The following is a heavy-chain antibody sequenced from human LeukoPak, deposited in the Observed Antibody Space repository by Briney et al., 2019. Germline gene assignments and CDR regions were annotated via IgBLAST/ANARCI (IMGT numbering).Heavy chain of an antibody. V-gene: IGHV6-1*01. J-gene: IGHJ4*02. CDR2: TYYRSKWYS. Sequence: SQTLSVTCGISGDSVSSINGAWNWVRQSPSRGLEWLGRTYYRSKWYSDYAVPIQGRMSINPDTSKNQFTLHLFSVTPDDTAVYYCARDVATTGWYTFDYWGQGTRVTVSS. CDR1: GDSVSSINGA. D-gene: IGHD6-19*01. CDR3: ARDVATTGWYTFDY.